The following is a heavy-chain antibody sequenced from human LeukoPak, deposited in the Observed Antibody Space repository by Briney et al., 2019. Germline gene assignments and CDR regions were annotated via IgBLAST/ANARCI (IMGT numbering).Heavy chain of an antibody. V-gene: IGHV1-2*06. CDR2: INPNSGGT. D-gene: IGHD4-17*01. CDR3: ARGNVNHDYGDYPIIY. J-gene: IGHJ4*02. CDR1: GYTFTGYY. Sequence: ASVKVSCKASGYTFTGYYMHWVRQAPGQGLEWMGRINPNSGGTNYAQKFQGRVTMTRDTSISTAYMELSRLRSDDTAVYYCARGNVNHDYGDYPIIYWGQGTLVTVSS.